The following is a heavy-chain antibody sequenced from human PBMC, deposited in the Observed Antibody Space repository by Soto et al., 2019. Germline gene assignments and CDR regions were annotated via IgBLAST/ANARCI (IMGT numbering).Heavy chain of an antibody. CDR1: GFIFSNYA. V-gene: IGHV3-23*03. Sequence: GSLRLSCAASGFIFSNYAMFWVRQAPGKGLDWVSTIYAGGGTTHYAESLKGRFTISRDNSNNRLYLQLNNLRAEDTAVYFCAKDLIRGDGYVDFDYWGQGTLVTVSS. D-gene: IGHD3-10*01. CDR3: AKDLIRGDGYVDFDY. CDR2: IYAGGGTT. J-gene: IGHJ4*02.